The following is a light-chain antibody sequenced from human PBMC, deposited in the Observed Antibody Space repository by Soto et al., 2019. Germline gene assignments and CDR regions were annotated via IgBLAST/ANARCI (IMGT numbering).Light chain of an antibody. V-gene: IGKV3D-15*01. Sequence: EIVLTQSPVILSMSPGEIATLSCSASQILSSSSLAWCQQKPGQAPRLLISVASSRAADSPDRFSGSGSGTESTLTISSLQSEDFAVYYCQQYNNWPPWKFGQGTKVDIK. CDR3: QQYNNWPPWK. CDR1: QILSSS. J-gene: IGKJ1*01. CDR2: VAS.